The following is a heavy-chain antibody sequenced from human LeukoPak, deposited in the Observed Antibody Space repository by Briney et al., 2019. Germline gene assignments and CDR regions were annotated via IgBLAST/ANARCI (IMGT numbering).Heavy chain of an antibody. Sequence: PSETLSLTCTVSGGSISSYYWSWIRQPPGKGLEWIGYIYYSGSTNYNRSLKSRVTISVDTSKNQFSLKLSSVTAADTAVYYCARERKNYGSGENWFDPWGQGTLVTVSS. CDR2: IYYSGST. D-gene: IGHD3-10*01. CDR3: ARERKNYGSGENWFDP. J-gene: IGHJ5*02. CDR1: GGSISSYY. V-gene: IGHV4-59*01.